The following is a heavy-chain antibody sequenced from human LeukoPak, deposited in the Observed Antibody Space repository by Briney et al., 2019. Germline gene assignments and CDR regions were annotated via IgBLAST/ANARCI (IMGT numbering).Heavy chain of an antibody. V-gene: IGHV4-34*01. CDR1: GGSFSGYY. CDR3: ARGHSGYSSGWYLSEYFQH. Sequence: SETLSLTCAVYGGSFSGYYWSWIRQPPGKGLEWIGEINHGGSTNYNPSLKSRVTISVDTSKNQFSLKLSSVTAADTAVYYCARGHSGYSSGWYLSEYFQHWGQGTLVTVSS. CDR2: INHGGST. D-gene: IGHD6-19*01. J-gene: IGHJ1*01.